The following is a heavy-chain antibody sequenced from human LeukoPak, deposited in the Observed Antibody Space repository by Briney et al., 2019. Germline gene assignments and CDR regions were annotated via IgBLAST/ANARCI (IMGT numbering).Heavy chain of an antibody. D-gene: IGHD4-17*01. V-gene: IGHV3-53*05. CDR2: IYADGNT. CDR3: AARRLTVTTEIDY. J-gene: IGHJ4*02. Sequence: GGSLRLSCAASGFIVNTNYMTWVRQAPGRGLEWVSFIYADGNTYYADSVKGRFTISRDISKNTVYLQMNSLRPEDTAVYYCAARRLTVTTEIDYWGQGTLVTVSS. CDR1: GFIVNTNY.